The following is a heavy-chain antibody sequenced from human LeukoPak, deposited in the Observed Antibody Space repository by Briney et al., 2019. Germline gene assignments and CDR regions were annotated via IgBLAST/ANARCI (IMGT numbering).Heavy chain of an antibody. J-gene: IGHJ4*02. CDR2: IYPGDSDT. D-gene: IGHD1-26*01. CDR1: GYRFTSYW. Sequence: GESLKISCQGSGYRFTSYWIGWVRQMPGKGLEWRGIIYPGDSDTRYSPSFQGQVTISADKSISTAYLQWSSLKASDTARYYCARHAIVGATLFDYWGQGTLVTVSS. CDR3: ARHAIVGATLFDY. V-gene: IGHV5-51*01.